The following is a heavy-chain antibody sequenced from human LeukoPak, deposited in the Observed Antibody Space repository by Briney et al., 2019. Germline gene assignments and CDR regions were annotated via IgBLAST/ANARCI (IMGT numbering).Heavy chain of an antibody. CDR3: ARDDGHCSSTGCSRGWFDP. Sequence: SETLSLTCTVSGGSISSYYWSWIRQPPGKGLEWIGYIYYSGSTNYNPSLKSRVTISVDTSKNQFSLKLSSVTAADTAVYYCARDDGHCSSTGCSRGWFDPWGQGTLVTVPS. CDR2: IYYSGST. V-gene: IGHV4-59*01. CDR1: GGSISSYY. D-gene: IGHD2-2*01. J-gene: IGHJ5*02.